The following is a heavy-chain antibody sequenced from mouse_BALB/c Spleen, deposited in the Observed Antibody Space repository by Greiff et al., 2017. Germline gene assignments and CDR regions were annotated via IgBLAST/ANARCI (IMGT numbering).Heavy chain of an antibody. CDR3: ARGEDYRYDVDY. J-gene: IGHJ2*01. CDR2: ISSGSSTI. CDR1: GFTFSSFG. D-gene: IGHD2-14*01. V-gene: IGHV5-17*02. Sequence: EVMLVESGGGLVQPGGSRKLSCAASGFTFSSFGMHWVRQAPEKGLEWVAYISSGSSTIYYADTVKGRFTISRDNPKNTLFLQMTSLRSEDTAMYYCARGEDYRYDVDYWGQGTTLTVSS.